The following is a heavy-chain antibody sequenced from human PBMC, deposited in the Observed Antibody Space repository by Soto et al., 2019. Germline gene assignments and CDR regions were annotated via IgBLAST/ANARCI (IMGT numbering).Heavy chain of an antibody. J-gene: IGHJ6*02. CDR2: INSDGSST. CDR3: ARDPPNSSSPAFPHYSYDGIHV. Sequence: EVQLVESGGGLVQPGGSLRLSCAASGFTFSSYWMHWVRQAPGKGLVWVSRINSDGSSTSYADSVKGRFTISRDNAKNTLYLQMNSLSAEDTAVYYCARDPPNSSSPAFPHYSYDGIHVWGQGTTVTVSS. D-gene: IGHD6-6*01. V-gene: IGHV3-74*01. CDR1: GFTFSSYW.